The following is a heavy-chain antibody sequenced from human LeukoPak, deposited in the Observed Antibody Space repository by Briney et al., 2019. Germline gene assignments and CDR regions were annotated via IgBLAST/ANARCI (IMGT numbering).Heavy chain of an antibody. CDR2: IYYSGST. V-gene: IGHV4-39*07. CDR1: GGSISSGGYY. Sequence: SSETLSLTCTVSGGSISSGGYYWTWIRQPPGKGLEWIGSIYYSGSTYYNPSLESRVTISVDTSKNQFSLKLSSVTAADTAVYFCARDSSIAAHYFDYWGQGTQVTVSS. J-gene: IGHJ4*02. D-gene: IGHD6-6*01. CDR3: ARDSSIAAHYFDY.